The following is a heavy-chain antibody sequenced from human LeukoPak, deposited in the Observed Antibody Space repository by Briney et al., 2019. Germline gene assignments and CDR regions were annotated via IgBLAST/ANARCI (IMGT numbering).Heavy chain of an antibody. CDR3: AREEYSYGTSNYYYYMDV. CDR1: SGSICSYN. J-gene: IGHJ6*03. Sequence: SETLSLTCTVSSGSICSYNWVWIRQPPGQGLVGFMYIYYSGSTNYTPSLKSRVTISVDTSKNQFSLKLGSVTAADTAVYYCAREEYSYGTSNYYYYMDVWGKGTTVTVSS. D-gene: IGHD5-18*01. CDR2: IYYSGST. V-gene: IGHV4-59*01.